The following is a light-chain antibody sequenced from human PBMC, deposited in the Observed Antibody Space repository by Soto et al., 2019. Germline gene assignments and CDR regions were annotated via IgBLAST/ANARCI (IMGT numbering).Light chain of an antibody. V-gene: IGLV2-14*01. CDR1: SSDVGDYNY. J-gene: IGLJ2*01. CDR2: DVS. Sequence: QSALTQPASVSVSPGQSITISCTENSSDVGDYNYVSWYQQHPGKAPKLMLFDVSNRPSGVSNRFSGSKSGNTASLTISGLQAEDEADYYCSSFTTGSSVVFGGGTKVTVL. CDR3: SSFTTGSSVV.